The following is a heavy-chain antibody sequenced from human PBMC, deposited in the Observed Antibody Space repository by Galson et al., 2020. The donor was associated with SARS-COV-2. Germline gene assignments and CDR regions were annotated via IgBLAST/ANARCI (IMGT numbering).Heavy chain of an antibody. CDR3: AMLEMASVEDYYGMDV. CDR1: GYTFTDYY. J-gene: IGHJ6*02. D-gene: IGHD5-12*01. CDR2: INPNSGGT. Sequence: GESLKISCKASGYTFTDYYMHWVRQAPGQGLEWMGWINPNSGGTNYAQKFQGRVTMTRDTSISTAYMELSRLRSDDTAVYYCAMLEMASVEDYYGMDVWGQGTTVTVSS. V-gene: IGHV1-2*02.